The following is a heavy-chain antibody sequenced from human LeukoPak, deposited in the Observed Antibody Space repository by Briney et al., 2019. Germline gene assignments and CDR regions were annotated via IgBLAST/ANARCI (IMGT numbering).Heavy chain of an antibody. J-gene: IGHJ4*02. CDR3: AREVLYYSNSGSSPYFDC. D-gene: IGHD3-10*01. Sequence: GGSLRLSCAASGFTFGSYVMNWVRQAPGKGLEWVSAISGPGGGTYYADSVKGRFTISRDNAKNSLYLQMNSLRAEDTAVYYCAREVLYYSNSGSSPYFDCWGQGTLVTVPS. CDR2: ISGPGGGT. V-gene: IGHV3-23*01. CDR1: GFTFGSYV.